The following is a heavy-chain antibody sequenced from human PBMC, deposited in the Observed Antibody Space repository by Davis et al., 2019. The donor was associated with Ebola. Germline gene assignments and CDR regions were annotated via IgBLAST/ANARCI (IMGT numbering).Heavy chain of an antibody. CDR1: GFTFSSYS. V-gene: IGHV3-66*01. D-gene: IGHD7-27*01. CDR3: AAGAWGSDAFDI. J-gene: IGHJ3*02. Sequence: GGSLRLSCAASGFTFSSYSMNWVRQAPGKGLEWVSVIYSGGSTYYADSVKGRFTISRDNSKNTLYLQMNSLRAEDTAVYYCAAGAWGSDAFDIWGQGTMVTVSS. CDR2: IYSGGST.